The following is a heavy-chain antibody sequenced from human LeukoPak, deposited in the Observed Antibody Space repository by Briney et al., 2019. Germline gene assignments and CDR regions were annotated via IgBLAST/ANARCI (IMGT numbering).Heavy chain of an antibody. V-gene: IGHV3-23*01. Sequence: PGGSLRLSCAASGFTFSSYGMSWVRQAPGKGLEWVSAISGSGGSTYYADSVKGRFTISRDNSKNTLYLQMNSLRAEDTAVYYCAKGVGKGSPMVRGGALFDYWGQGTLVTVSS. J-gene: IGHJ4*02. CDR3: AKGVGKGSPMVRGGALFDY. CDR2: ISGSGGST. D-gene: IGHD3-10*01. CDR1: GFTFSSYG.